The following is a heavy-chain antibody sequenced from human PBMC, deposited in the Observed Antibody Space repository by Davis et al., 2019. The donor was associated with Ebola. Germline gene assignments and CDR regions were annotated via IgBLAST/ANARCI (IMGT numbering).Heavy chain of an antibody. Sequence: SVKVSCKASGGTFSSYAISWVRQAPGQGLEWMGGIIPIFGTANYAQKFQGRVTITADESTSTAYMELSSLRSEDTAVYYCARTYYYDSSGYSSYYFGYWGQGTLVTVSS. D-gene: IGHD3-22*01. J-gene: IGHJ4*02. CDR2: IIPIFGTA. CDR1: GGTFSSYA. CDR3: ARTYYYDSSGYSSYYFGY. V-gene: IGHV1-69*13.